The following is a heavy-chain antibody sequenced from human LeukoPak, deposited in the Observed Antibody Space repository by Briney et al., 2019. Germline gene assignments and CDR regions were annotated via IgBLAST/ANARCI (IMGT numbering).Heavy chain of an antibody. D-gene: IGHD3-22*01. CDR2: IVVGSGNT. J-gene: IGHJ4*02. Sequence: SVKVSCKASGFTFTSSAVQWVRQARGQRLEWIGWIVVGSGNTNYAQKFQERVTITRDMSTSTAYMELSSLRSEDTAVYYCAREGPYYYDSSGYYNPFDYWGQGTLVTVSS. CDR3: AREGPYYYDSSGYYNPFDY. V-gene: IGHV1-58*01. CDR1: GFTFTSSA.